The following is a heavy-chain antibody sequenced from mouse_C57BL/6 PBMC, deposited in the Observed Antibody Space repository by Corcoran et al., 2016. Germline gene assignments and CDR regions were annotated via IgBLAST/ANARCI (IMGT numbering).Heavy chain of an antibody. CDR1: GYSITSGYY. J-gene: IGHJ1*03. D-gene: IGHD4-1*01. CDR2: ISYDGSN. V-gene: IGHV3-6*01. Sequence: DVQLQESGPGLVKPSQSLSLTCSVTGYSITSGYYWNWIRQFPGNKLEWMGYISYDGSNNYNPSLKNRISITRDTSKNQFFLKLNSVTTEDTATYYCARVGTPYWYFDVWGTGTTVTVSS. CDR3: ARVGTPYWYFDV.